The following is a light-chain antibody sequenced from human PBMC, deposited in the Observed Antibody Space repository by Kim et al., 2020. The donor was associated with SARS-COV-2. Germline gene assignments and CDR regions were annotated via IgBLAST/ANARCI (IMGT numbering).Light chain of an antibody. CDR2: DVS. Sequence: PGQSITLSCTGTSSDVGGYNYVSWYQQHPGKAPKLMIYDVSNRPSGVSNRFSGSKSGNTASLTISGLQAEDEADYYCSSYTSSSTVFGTGTKVTVL. CDR3: SSYTSSSTV. J-gene: IGLJ1*01. CDR1: SSDVGGYNY. V-gene: IGLV2-14*03.